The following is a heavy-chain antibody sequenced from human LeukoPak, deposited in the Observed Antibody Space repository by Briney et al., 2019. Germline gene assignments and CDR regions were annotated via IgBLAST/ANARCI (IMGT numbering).Heavy chain of an antibody. J-gene: IGHJ4*02. Sequence: SGGSLRLSCAASGFTFSSYEMNWVRQAPGKGLEWVGRIKSKSAGGTTDYPAPVKGRFTISRDDSKNMLYLQMNSLKTEDTAVYYCTTDSGDYGDYVRKWGQGTLVTVSS. CDR3: TTDSGDYGDYVRK. V-gene: IGHV3-15*01. CDR2: IKSKSAGGTT. D-gene: IGHD4-17*01. CDR1: GFTFSSYE.